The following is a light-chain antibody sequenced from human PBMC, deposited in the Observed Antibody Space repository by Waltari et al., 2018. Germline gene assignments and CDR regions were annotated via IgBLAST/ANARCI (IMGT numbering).Light chain of an antibody. V-gene: IGLV6-57*02. CDR1: RGSIASNY. J-gene: IGLJ3*02. CDR3: QSYDSSNWV. Sequence: NFMLTQPHSVSESPGKTVTISCTGSRGSIASNYVQWYQQRPGSAPTTVIYEDNQRTSGVPDRFSGSIDSSANSASLTISGRNTEDEADYYCQSYDSSNWVFGGGTKLTVL. CDR2: EDN.